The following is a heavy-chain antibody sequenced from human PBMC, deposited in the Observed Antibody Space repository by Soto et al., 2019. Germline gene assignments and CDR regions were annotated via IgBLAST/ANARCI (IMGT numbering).Heavy chain of an antibody. J-gene: IGHJ6*02. CDR1: GYSFTSYW. Sequence: PGESLKISCKGSGYSFTSYWISWVRQMPGKGLEWMGRIDPSDSYTNYSPSFQGHVTISADKSISTAYLQRSSLKASDTAMYYCARHPRGYSSSWYLPYYGMDVWGQGTTVTVSS. V-gene: IGHV5-10-1*01. D-gene: IGHD6-13*01. CDR2: IDPSDSYT. CDR3: ARHPRGYSSSWYLPYYGMDV.